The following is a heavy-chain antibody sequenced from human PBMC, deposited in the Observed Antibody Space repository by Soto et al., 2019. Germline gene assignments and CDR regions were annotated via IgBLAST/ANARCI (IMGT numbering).Heavy chain of an antibody. J-gene: IGHJ4*02. V-gene: IGHV4-39*01. D-gene: IGHD2-21*02. Sequence: XGTLCLTCTVTGDSINNRSYYWGWIRQPPGKGLEWIGSIYYSGSTYNNPSLKSRVSMSVDTSKNQFSLKLRSVTAADTALYYCARQRTSVVTQAYFDSWGQGSLVIVSS. CDR2: IYYSGST. CDR3: ARQRTSVVTQAYFDS. CDR1: GDSINNRSYY.